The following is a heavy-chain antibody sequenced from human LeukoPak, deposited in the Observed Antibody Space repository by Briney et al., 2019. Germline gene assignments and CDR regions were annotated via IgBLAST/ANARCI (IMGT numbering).Heavy chain of an antibody. CDR2: IYTSGST. V-gene: IGHV4-4*07. Sequence: SETLSFTCKAPGGSFSSYYWSRIRQPAGKGLEWIGRIYTSGSTNYNPSLKSRVTMSVDTSKNQFSLKLSSVTAADTAVYYWARAKGEQLVQLAFDIGGQGTMVTVSS. D-gene: IGHD6-13*01. CDR3: ARAKGEQLVQLAFDI. J-gene: IGHJ3*02. CDR1: GGSFSSYY.